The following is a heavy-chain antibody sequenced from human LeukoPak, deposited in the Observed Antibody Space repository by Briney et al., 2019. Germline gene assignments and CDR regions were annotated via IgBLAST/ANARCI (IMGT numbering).Heavy chain of an antibody. CDR2: ISAYNGNT. J-gene: IGHJ6*03. D-gene: IGHD2-2*01. V-gene: IGHV1-18*01. Sequence: ASVKVSCKASGGTFSSYGISWVRQAPGQGLEWMGWISAYNGNTNYAQKLQGRVTMTTDTSTSTAYMELRSLRSDDTAMYYCARVAPAAMYYYYYMDVWGKGTTVTVSS. CDR1: GGTFSSYG. CDR3: ARVAPAAMYYYYYMDV.